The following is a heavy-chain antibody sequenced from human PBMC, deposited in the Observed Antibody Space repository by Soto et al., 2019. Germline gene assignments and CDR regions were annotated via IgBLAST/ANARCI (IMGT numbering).Heavy chain of an antibody. Sequence: SETLSLTCAVYGESFSVYYWHWIRQPPGKGLEWVGEINPFGSTNYNPSLKRRVTISVDPSKNQFSLRLSSVTAAATAVYYCVRPFSYGLDVWGQGTTVTVSS. CDR2: INPFGST. J-gene: IGHJ6*02. V-gene: IGHV4-34*01. CDR1: GESFSVYY. CDR3: VRPFSYGLDV.